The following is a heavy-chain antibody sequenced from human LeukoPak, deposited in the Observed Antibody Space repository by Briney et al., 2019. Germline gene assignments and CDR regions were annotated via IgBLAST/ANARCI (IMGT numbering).Heavy chain of an antibody. V-gene: IGHV3-30*03. CDR1: GFIFSDFG. J-gene: IGHJ3*01. CDR2: ISIDGTKK. Sequence: PGGSLRLSCAASGFIFSDFGMHWVRQTPGKGLEWVAVISIDGTKKFYADDVKGRFTISRDNSKDTLFLQMNSLRSEDTAAYSCASSSFFRGYAFDLGGKGTMVIVFS. CDR3: ASSSFFRGYAFDL. D-gene: IGHD3-3*02.